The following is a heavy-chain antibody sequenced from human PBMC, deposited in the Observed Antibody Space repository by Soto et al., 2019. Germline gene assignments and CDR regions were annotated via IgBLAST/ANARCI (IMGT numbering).Heavy chain of an antibody. CDR2: IYPGDSDT. CDR1: GYSFTSYW. Sequence: GESLKISCKGSGYSFTSYWIGWVRQMPGKGLEWMGIIYPGDSDTRYSPSFQGQVTISADKSISTAYLQWSSLKASDTAMYYCARLVVVAATPEGFDYWGQGTLVTVSS. J-gene: IGHJ4*02. CDR3: ARLVVVAATPEGFDY. V-gene: IGHV5-51*01. D-gene: IGHD2-15*01.